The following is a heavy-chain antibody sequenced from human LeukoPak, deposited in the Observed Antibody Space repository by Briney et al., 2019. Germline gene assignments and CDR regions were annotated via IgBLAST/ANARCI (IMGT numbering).Heavy chain of an antibody. CDR3: AKNFGSGNYRSFDY. J-gene: IGHJ4*02. CDR2: ISSSGSSS. CDR1: GFTFSSNA. D-gene: IGHD3-10*01. V-gene: IGHV3-23*01. Sequence: PGGSLRLSCAASGFTFSSNALSWAPRAPGRGLEGVSVISSSGSSSYYADSVKGRFTISRDNSKNTLYLQMNSLRAEDTATYYCAKNFGSGNYRSFDYWGQGTLVTVSS.